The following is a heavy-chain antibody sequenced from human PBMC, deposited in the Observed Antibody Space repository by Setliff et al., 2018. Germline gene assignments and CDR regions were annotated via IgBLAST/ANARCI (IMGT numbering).Heavy chain of an antibody. CDR2: IRYDGSEK. J-gene: IGHJ4*02. CDR1: GFAFIGFG. Sequence: PGGSLRLSCAASGFAFIGFGMHWVRQAPGKGLQWVAFIRYDGSEKSYADSVKGRFTIARDDSKNMVYLEMNNLKTDDTAVYYCAKVIGGYPPKPSDYWGQGTLVTVSS. CDR3: AKVIGGYPPKPSDY. V-gene: IGHV3-30*02. D-gene: IGHD3-16*02.